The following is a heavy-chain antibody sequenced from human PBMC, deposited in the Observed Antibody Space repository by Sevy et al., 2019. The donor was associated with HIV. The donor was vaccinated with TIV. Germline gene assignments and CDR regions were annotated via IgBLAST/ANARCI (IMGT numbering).Heavy chain of an antibody. J-gene: IGHJ6*02. CDR1: GYTFTRYG. CDR3: ARDRNNYDSSGYPKGMDV. CDR2: ISGNNDYT. Sequence: ASVKVSCKASGYTFTRYGISWVRQAPGQGLEWMGWISGNNDYTNYAQKIHGRVTMTTDTSTSVAYMELRSLRSDDTAVYYCARDRNNYDSSGYPKGMDVWGQGTTVTVSS. D-gene: IGHD3-22*01. V-gene: IGHV1-18*01.